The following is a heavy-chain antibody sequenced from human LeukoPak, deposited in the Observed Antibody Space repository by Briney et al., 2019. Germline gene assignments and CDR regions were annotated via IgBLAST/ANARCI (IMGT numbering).Heavy chain of an antibody. J-gene: IGHJ6*02. CDR1: GYTFTGYY. V-gene: IGHV1-2*02. D-gene: IGHD3-3*01. CDR2: INPNSGGT. CDR3: ARGEAYYDFWSGRNYGMDV. Sequence: ASLKVSCEASGYTFTGYYMHWVRQAPGQGLEWMGWINPNSGGTNYAQKFQGRVTMTRDTSISTAYMELSRLRSDDTAVYYCARGEAYYDFWSGRNYGMDVWGQGTTVTVSS.